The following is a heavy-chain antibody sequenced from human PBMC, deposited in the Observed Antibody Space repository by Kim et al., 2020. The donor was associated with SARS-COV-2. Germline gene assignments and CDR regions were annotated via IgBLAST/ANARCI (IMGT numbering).Heavy chain of an antibody. CDR2: ICYSGST. Sequence: SETLSLTCNVSGDAISSNYWSWIRQPPGKGLEWIGYICYSGSTDFNPSLKSRGRISLDTSKNQFSLELSSVTAADTAVYFCARGSREGYNDYWGQGTLVT. D-gene: IGHD5-12*01. V-gene: IGHV4-59*01. J-gene: IGHJ4*02. CDR3: ARGSREGYNDY. CDR1: GDAISSNY.